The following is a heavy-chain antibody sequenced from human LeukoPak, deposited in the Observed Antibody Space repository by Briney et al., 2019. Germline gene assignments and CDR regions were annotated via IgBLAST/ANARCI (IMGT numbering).Heavy chain of an antibody. J-gene: IGHJ4*02. CDR3: ATWDNRYCSSTSCYTVDY. D-gene: IGHD2-2*02. V-gene: IGHV1-2*02. CDR2: INPNSGGT. CDR1: GYTFTGYY. Sequence: GASVKVSCKASGYTFTGYYMHWVRQAPGQGLEWMGWINPNSGGTNYAQKFQGRVTMTRDTSISTAYMELSRLRSDDTAVYYCATWDNRYCSSTSCYTVDYWGQGTLVTVSS.